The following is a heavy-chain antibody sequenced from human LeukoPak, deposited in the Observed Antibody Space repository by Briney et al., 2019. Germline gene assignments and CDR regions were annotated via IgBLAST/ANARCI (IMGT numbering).Heavy chain of an antibody. CDR1: GYTFTAYY. V-gene: IGHV1-2*02. D-gene: IGHD2-2*01. J-gene: IGHJ6*04. Sequence: ASVKVSCKAAGYTFTAYYIHWVRQAPGRGLEWMGWINPNSGGTDYAQNFQGRVTLTRDTSITTAYMELSRLRSDDTAVYYCAKARGLYCSSISCYDCDVWGKGTTVTVSS. CDR2: INPNSGGT. CDR3: AKARGLYCSSISCYDCDV.